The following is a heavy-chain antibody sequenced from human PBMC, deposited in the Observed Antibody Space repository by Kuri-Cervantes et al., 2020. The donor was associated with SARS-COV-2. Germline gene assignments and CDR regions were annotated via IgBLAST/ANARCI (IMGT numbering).Heavy chain of an antibody. Sequence: GESLKSSCAASGFTFSSYWMSWVRQAPGKGLEWVANIKQDGREKNCLDSVKGRFTISRDNAKNSLYLQMSSLRAEDTAVYYCATDKRREGATGASDLWGQGTMVTVSS. V-gene: IGHV3-7*01. CDR2: IKQDGREK. D-gene: IGHD1-14*01. CDR3: ATDKRREGATGASDL. J-gene: IGHJ3*01. CDR1: GFTFSSYW.